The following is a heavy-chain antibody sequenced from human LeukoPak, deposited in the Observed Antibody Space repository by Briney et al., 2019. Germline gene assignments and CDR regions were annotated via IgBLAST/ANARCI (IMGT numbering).Heavy chain of an antibody. V-gene: IGHV1-69*02. CDR3: AIRYCSSTSCETVVHY. CDR1: GGTFSSYI. J-gene: IGHJ4*02. D-gene: IGHD2-2*01. CDR2: IIPILGIA. Sequence: ASVKVSCKASGGTFSSYIISWVRQAPGQGLEWMGRIIPILGIANYAQKFQGRVTITADKSTSTAYMELSSLRSEDTAVYYCAIRYCSSTSCETVVHYWGQGTLVTVSS.